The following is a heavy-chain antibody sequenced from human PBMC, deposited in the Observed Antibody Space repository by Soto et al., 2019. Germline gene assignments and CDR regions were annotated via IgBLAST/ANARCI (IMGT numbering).Heavy chain of an antibody. CDR2: HYSGGST. J-gene: IGHJ5*02. CDR1: SFAVSINY. Sequence: PGGSLRLSCAISSFAVSINYLSWVRQAPGKGLEWVSVHYSGGSTYYADSVQGRFTISRDKSNNTLYLQMRRVRAEDTAVYFCARHRHPRGTVGATSPLDPWGQGTQVTVSS. D-gene: IGHD1-26*01. CDR3: ARHRHPRGTVGATSPLDP. V-gene: IGHV3-53*01.